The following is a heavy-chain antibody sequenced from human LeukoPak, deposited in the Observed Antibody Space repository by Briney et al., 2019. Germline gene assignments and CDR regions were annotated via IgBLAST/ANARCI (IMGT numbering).Heavy chain of an antibody. CDR2: INHSGST. CDR1: GGSFSGYY. CDR3: ARARQWLVRSPFDY. J-gene: IGHJ4*02. Sequence: KPSETLSLTCAVYGGSFSGYYWSWIRQPPGKGLEWIGEINHSGSTNYNPSLKSRVTISVDTSKNQFSLMLSSVTAADTAVYYCARARQWLVRSPFDYWGQGTLVTVSS. V-gene: IGHV4-34*01. D-gene: IGHD6-19*01.